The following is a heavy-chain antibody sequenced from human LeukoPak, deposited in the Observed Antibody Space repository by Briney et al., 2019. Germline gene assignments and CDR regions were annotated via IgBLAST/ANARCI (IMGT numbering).Heavy chain of an antibody. Sequence: ASVKVSCKASGYTFTGYYMRWVRQAPGQGLEWMGWINPNSGGTNYAQKFQGRVTMTRDTSISTAYMELSRLRSDDTAVYYCAREPIAAAGNYYYYGMDVWGQGTTVTVSS. D-gene: IGHD6-13*01. CDR3: AREPIAAAGNYYYYGMDV. J-gene: IGHJ6*02. V-gene: IGHV1-2*02. CDR1: GYTFTGYY. CDR2: INPNSGGT.